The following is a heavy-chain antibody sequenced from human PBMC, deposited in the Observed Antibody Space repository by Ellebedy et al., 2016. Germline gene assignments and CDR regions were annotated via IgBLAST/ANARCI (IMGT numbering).Heavy chain of an antibody. Sequence: SETLSLTXAVYGGSFSGYYWSWIRQPPGKGLEWIGEINHSGSTNYNPSLKSRVTISVDTSKNQFSLKLGSVTAADTAVYYCARGDGYGVPKQIFDYWGQGTLVTVSS. V-gene: IGHV4-34*01. CDR3: ARGDGYGVPKQIFDY. J-gene: IGHJ4*02. CDR2: INHSGST. CDR1: GGSFSGYY. D-gene: IGHD3-10*01.